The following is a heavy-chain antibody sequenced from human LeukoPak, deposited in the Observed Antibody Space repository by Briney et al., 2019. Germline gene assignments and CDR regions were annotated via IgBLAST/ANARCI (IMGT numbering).Heavy chain of an antibody. D-gene: IGHD2-2*01. Sequence: GGSLRLSCAASGFTVSSNYMSWVRQAPGKGLEWVSVIYSGGSTYYADSVKGRFTISRDNSKNTLYLQMNSLRAEDTAVYYCAKDAQVVPAAMFYYYYHMDVWGKGTTVTVSS. V-gene: IGHV3-66*02. J-gene: IGHJ6*03. CDR2: IYSGGST. CDR3: AKDAQVVPAAMFYYYYHMDV. CDR1: GFTVSSNY.